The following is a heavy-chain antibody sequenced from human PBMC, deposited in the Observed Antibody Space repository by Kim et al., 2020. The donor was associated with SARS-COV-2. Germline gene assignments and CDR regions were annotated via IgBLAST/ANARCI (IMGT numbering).Heavy chain of an antibody. CDR2: T. V-gene: IGHV3-23*01. Sequence: TYHADTVKGRFTISRDNSKNTLYLPMNSLRAEDTAVYYCAKDSSIAVAGYWGQGTLVTVSS. CDR3: AKDSSIAVAGY. J-gene: IGHJ4*02. D-gene: IGHD6-19*01.